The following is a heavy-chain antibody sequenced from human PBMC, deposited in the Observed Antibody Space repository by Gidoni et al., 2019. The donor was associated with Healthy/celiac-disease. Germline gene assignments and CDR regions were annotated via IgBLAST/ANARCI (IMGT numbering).Heavy chain of an antibody. D-gene: IGHD3-22*01. Sequence: CAASGFTFSSYSMNWVRQAPGKGLEWVSYISSSSSTIYYADSVKGRFTISRDNAKNSLYLQMNSLRDEDTAVYYCARDSDYYDSSGYYSPYYFDYWGQGTLVTVSS. CDR3: ARDSDYYDSSGYYSPYYFDY. CDR2: ISSSSSTI. J-gene: IGHJ4*02. V-gene: IGHV3-48*02. CDR1: GFTFSSYS.